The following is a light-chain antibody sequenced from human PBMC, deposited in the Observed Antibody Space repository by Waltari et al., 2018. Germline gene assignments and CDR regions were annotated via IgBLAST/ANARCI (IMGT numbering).Light chain of an antibody. V-gene: IGLV2-14*01. CDR1: TSDIGSYNF. Sequence: QSALTQPASVSGSPGQSITLSCTGTTSDIGSYNFVSWYQQHPNKVPKLVLYEVSNRPSGVSNSFSGSKSGNTAFLTISGLQAEDEAEYYCSSYTKSTTQVFGTGTKVTVL. CDR3: SSYTKSTTQV. CDR2: EVS. J-gene: IGLJ1*01.